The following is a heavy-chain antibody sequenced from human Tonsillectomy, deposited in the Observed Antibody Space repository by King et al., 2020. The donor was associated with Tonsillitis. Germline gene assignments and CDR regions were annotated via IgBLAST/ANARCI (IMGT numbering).Heavy chain of an antibody. D-gene: IGHD3-22*01. Sequence: VQLVESGGGLVQPGGSLRLSCAASGFTFSSYAMIWVRQAPGKGLEWVSPISGSGGSTYYAEPVKGRFTISRDNSKNTLYLQMNSLRAEDTAVYYCANYYDSSGYYEYYFDYWGQGTLVTVSS. CDR1: GFTFSSYA. CDR3: ANYYDSSGYYEYYFDY. J-gene: IGHJ4*02. V-gene: IGHV3-23*04. CDR2: ISGSGGST.